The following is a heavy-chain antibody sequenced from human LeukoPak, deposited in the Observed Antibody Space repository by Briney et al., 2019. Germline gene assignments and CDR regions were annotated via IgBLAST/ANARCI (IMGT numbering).Heavy chain of an antibody. Sequence: SETLSVTCAVYGGSFSAYYWSWIRQPPGKGLEWIGEINHSGSTNYNPSLKSRVTISVDTSKNQFSLNLNSLTAADTAVYYCARGQWLDNDWGQGTLVTVSS. J-gene: IGHJ4*02. D-gene: IGHD6-19*01. CDR1: GGSFSAYY. CDR2: INHSGST. CDR3: ARGQWLDND. V-gene: IGHV4-34*01.